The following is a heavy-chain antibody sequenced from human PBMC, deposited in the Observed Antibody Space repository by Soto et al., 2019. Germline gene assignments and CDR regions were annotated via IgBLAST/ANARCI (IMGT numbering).Heavy chain of an antibody. J-gene: IGHJ4*02. D-gene: IGHD2-15*01. CDR2: ISGSGGST. V-gene: IGHV3-23*01. CDR3: AEATFYKGASCYECYFDY. CDR1: GFTFSSYA. Sequence: PGGSLRLSCAASGFTFSSYAMSWVRQAPGKGLEWVSAISGSGGSTYYADSVKGRFTISRDNSKNTLYLQMNSLRAEDTAVYYCAEATFYKGASCYECYFDYRGQGTLVTVSS.